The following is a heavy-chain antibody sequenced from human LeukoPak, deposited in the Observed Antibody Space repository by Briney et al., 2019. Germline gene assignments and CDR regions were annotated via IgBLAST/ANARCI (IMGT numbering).Heavy chain of an antibody. CDR2: IIPILGIA. J-gene: IGHJ6*02. CDR1: GGTFSSYA. CDR3: ARPLYYYYGMDV. Sequence: GASVKVSCTASGGTFSSYAISWVRQAPGQGLEWMGRIIPILGIANYAQKFQGRVTITADKSTSTAYMELSSLRSEDTAVYYCARPLYYYYGMDVWGQGTTVTVSS. V-gene: IGHV1-69*04.